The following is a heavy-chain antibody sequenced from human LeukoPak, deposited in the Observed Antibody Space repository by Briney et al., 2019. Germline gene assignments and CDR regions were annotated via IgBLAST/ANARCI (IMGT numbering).Heavy chain of an antibody. J-gene: IGHJ6*02. CDR3: ARDANYSSGWYVRYFYYYYGMDV. V-gene: IGHV1-2*02. CDR2: INPNSGGT. CDR1: GYTFTGYY. D-gene: IGHD6-19*01. Sequence: ASVNVSCKASGYTFTGYYMHWVRQAPGQGLEWMGWINPNSGGTNYAQKFQGRVTMTRDTSISTAYMELSRLRSDDTAVYYCARDANYSSGWYVRYFYYYYGMDVWGQGATVTVSS.